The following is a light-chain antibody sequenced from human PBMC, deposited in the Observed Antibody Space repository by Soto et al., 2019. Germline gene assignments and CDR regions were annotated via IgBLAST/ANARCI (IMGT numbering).Light chain of an antibody. CDR2: AAS. CDR1: QVIGNF. Sequence: DIQMTQSPSSLSASVGDRVAITCRASQVIGNFINWNQLKPGKAPNLLIYAASSLQSGVPSRFIGSGSGTDFTLTISSLQPEDFATYFCQQDYSAPWTFGQGTRVEFK. V-gene: IGKV1-39*01. J-gene: IGKJ1*01. CDR3: QQDYSAPWT.